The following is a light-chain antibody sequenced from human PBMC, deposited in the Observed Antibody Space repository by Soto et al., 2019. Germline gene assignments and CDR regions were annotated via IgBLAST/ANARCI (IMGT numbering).Light chain of an antibody. J-gene: IGLJ1*01. CDR2: GNS. Sequence: QSVLTQPPSVSGAPGQRVTISCTGSSSNIGAGYDVHWYQQLPGTAPKLLLYGNSNRPSGVPDRFSGSKSGTSASLAITGRQAEDEADYYCQSYDSSLSGYVFGTGTKHTVL. V-gene: IGLV1-40*01. CDR3: QSYDSSLSGYV. CDR1: SSNIGAGYD.